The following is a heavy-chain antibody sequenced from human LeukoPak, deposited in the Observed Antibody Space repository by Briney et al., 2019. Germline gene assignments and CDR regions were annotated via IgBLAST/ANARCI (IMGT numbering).Heavy chain of an antibody. CDR3: ASWQMGLADAFDI. J-gene: IGHJ3*02. Sequence: TGGSLRLSCAASGFTVSSNHMSWVRQAPGKGLEWVSVIYSGGSTYYADSVKGRFTISRDNSKNTLYLQMNSLRAEDTAVYYCASWQMGLADAFDIWGQGTMVTVS. D-gene: IGHD5-24*01. CDR1: GFTVSSNH. V-gene: IGHV3-53*01. CDR2: IYSGGST.